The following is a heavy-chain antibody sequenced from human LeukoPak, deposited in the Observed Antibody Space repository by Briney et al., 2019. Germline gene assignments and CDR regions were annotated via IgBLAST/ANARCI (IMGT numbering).Heavy chain of an antibody. J-gene: IGHJ4*02. CDR2: ISSSGSTI. D-gene: IGHD6-19*01. Sequence: GGSLRLSCAASGFTFSSYAMNWVRQAPGKGLEWVSYISSSGSTIHYADSVKGRFTISRDNAKNSLYLQMNSLRAEGTAVYYCARVASNCFDYWGQGTLVTVSS. CDR1: GFTFSSYA. V-gene: IGHV3-48*03. CDR3: ARVASNCFDY.